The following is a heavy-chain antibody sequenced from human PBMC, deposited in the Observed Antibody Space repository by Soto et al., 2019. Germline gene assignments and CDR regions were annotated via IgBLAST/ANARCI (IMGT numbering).Heavy chain of an antibody. V-gene: IGHV4-30-4*01. CDR3: ARVCNWNDVLLVHYPQKCMDF. CDR2: IFYSGSA. Sequence: GLEWIGYIFYSGSAHYNPSLKGRVTISIDTSKNQFSLKLISVTAADTAVYYCARVCNWNDVLLVHYPQKCMDFRGPGITVTL. D-gene: IGHD1-20*01. J-gene: IGHJ6*02.